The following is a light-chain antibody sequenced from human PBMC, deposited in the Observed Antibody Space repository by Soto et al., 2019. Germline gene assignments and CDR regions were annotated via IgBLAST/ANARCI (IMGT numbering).Light chain of an antibody. J-gene: IGLJ3*02. CDR1: SSDVGAYHY. V-gene: IGLV2-14*01. CDR3: TSYAGATTWV. Sequence: QSALTQPASVSGSPGQSITISCTGTSSDVGAYHYVSWYQHHPGKAPKLMIYQVTNRPSGVSDRFSGSKSGNTASLTISGLRADDEADYYCTSYAGATTWVFGGGTKVTVL. CDR2: QVT.